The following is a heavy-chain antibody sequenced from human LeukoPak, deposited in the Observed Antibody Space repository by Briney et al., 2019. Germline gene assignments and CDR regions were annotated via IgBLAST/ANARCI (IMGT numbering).Heavy chain of an antibody. CDR3: ARGAGGYFSSSGYVDY. CDR2: LYSGGST. D-gene: IGHD3-22*01. Sequence: GGSLRLSCAASGFTVSSNYMSWVRQAPGKGLEWVSVLYSGGSTYYADSVKGRFTISRDNSKNTLYLQMNSLRAEDTAVFYCARGAGGYFSSSGYVDYWGQGTLVTVSS. J-gene: IGHJ4*02. V-gene: IGHV3-53*01. CDR1: GFTVSSNY.